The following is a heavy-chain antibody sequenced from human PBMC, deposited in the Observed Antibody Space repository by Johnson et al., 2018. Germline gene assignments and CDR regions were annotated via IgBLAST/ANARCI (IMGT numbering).Heavy chain of an antibody. J-gene: IGHJ6*02. CDR3: AKDKGAHIMAAPGLPPYYRYYYCMYV. CDR1: GFTFDDYD. CDR2: ISWNSGTI. V-gene: IGHV3-9*01. D-gene: IGHD6-13*01. Sequence: VQLVESGGGLVQPGRSLRLSCAASGFTFDDYDMHWVRQAPGKGLEWVSGISWNSGTIGYAVSMQGGFTISRENAKNPLYLQMNNLTAEDTALYYCAKDKGAHIMAAPGLPPYYRYYYCMYVWGQVTTVTVSS.